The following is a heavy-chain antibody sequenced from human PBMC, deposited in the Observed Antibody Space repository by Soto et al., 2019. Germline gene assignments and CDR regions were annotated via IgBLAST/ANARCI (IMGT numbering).Heavy chain of an antibody. CDR2: ISGSGGST. CDR3: AKDMWGGHNYSYGSGSYHQNFDS. J-gene: IGHJ4*02. CDR1: GFTFSSYA. V-gene: IGHV3-23*01. Sequence: EVQLLESGGGLVQPGGSLRLSCAASGFTFSSYAMSWVRQAPGKGLEWVSAISGSGGSTYYADSVKGRFTISRDNSKNTLYLQMNSLRAEDTAVYYCAKDMWGGHNYSYGSGSYHQNFDSWGQGTLVTVSS. D-gene: IGHD3-10*01.